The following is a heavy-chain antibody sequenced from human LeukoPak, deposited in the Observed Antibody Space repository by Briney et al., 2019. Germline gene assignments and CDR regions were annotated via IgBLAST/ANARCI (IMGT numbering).Heavy chain of an antibody. CDR3: ARHVPYYDFWSGYPSHFDY. D-gene: IGHD3-3*01. V-gene: IGHV4-39*01. Sequence: PSETLSLTCTVSGGSISSSSYYWGWIRQPPGKGLEWIGSIYYSGSTYCNPSLKSRVTISVDTSRNQFSLKLSSVTAADTAVYYRARHVPYYDFWSGYPSHFDYWGQGTLVTVSS. CDR1: GGSISSSSYY. J-gene: IGHJ4*02. CDR2: IYYSGST.